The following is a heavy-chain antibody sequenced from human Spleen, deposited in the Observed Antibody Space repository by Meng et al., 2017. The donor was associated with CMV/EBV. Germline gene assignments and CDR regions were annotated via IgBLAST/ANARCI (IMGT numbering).Heavy chain of an antibody. V-gene: IGHV4-59*01. CDR2: IYYSGST. D-gene: IGHD1-26*01. CDR3: AREASYSGSYYYYGMDV. CDR1: GGSISSYY. Sequence: GSLRLSCTVSGGSISSYYWSWIRQPPGKGLEWIGYIYYSGSTNYNPSLKSRVTISVDTSKNQFSLKLSSVTAADTAVYYCAREASYSGSYYYYGMDVWGQGTTVTVSS. J-gene: IGHJ6*02.